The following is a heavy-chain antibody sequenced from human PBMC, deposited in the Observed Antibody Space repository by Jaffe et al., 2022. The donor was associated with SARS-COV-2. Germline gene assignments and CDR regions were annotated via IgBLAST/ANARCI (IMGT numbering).Heavy chain of an antibody. D-gene: IGHD3-10*01. J-gene: IGHJ4*02. CDR3: ARHYYGSGDDLTRIDGVDY. Sequence: EVQLVQSGAEVKKPGESLRISCKGSGYSFTSYWISWVRQMPGKGLEWMGRIDPSDSYTNYSPSFQGHVTISADKSISTAYLQWSSLKASDTAMYYCARHYYGSGDDLTRIDGVDYWGQGTLVTVSS. V-gene: IGHV5-10-1*03. CDR1: GYSFTSYW. CDR2: IDPSDSYT.